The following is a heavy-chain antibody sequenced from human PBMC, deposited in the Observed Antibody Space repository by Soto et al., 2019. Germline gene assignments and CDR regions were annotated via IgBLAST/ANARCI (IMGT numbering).Heavy chain of an antibody. CDR2: ISGNGGST. V-gene: IGHV3-23*01. CDR1: GFIFSNYA. J-gene: IGHJ5*02. D-gene: IGHD6-19*01. Sequence: LRLSCAASGFIFSNYAMSWVRQASGKGLEWVSTISGNGGSTYYADSVKGRFTISRDNSKNTLFLQMNSLRAEDTAVYYCARGGDSSSGWYEPAFDPWGQGTLVTVSS. CDR3: ARGGDSSSGWYEPAFDP.